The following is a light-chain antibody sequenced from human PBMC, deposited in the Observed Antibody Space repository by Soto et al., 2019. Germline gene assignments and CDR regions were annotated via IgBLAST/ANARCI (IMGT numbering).Light chain of an antibody. J-gene: IGLJ2*01. Sequence: QSALTQPPSASGSPGQSVTISCTGSSSDVGGYNYVSWYQQHPGKAPKLMIYDVSKRPSGVPVRFSGSKSGNTASLPVSGLQAEDEADYYCSSYAGSNIVVFGGGTKLTVL. V-gene: IGLV2-8*01. CDR2: DVS. CDR3: SSYAGSNIVV. CDR1: SSDVGGYNY.